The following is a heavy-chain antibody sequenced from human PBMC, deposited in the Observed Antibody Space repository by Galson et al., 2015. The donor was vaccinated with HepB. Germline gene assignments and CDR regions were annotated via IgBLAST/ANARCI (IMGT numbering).Heavy chain of an antibody. J-gene: IGHJ6*02. D-gene: IGHD2-2*01. V-gene: IGHV1-69*02. CDR1: GGTFSSYT. CDR2: IIPILGIA. CDR3: ARVLVPPDIVVVPAARYYYGMDV. Sequence: SVKVSCKASGGTFSSYTISWVRQAPGQGLEWMGRIIPILGIANYAQKFQGRVTITADKSTSTAYMELSSLRSEDTAVYYCARVLVPPDIVVVPAARYYYGMDVWGQGTTVTVSS.